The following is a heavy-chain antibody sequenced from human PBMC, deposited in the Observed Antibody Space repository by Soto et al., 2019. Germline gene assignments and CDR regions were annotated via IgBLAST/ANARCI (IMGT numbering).Heavy chain of an antibody. CDR1: GGSISSSTYY. CDR2: IYYSGSA. CDR3: ARHGVDYGDYASYYYYGMDV. V-gene: IGHV4-39*01. Sequence: QVQLQESGPGLVKPSETLSLTCTVSGGSISSSTYYWGWIRQPPGKGLEWIGFIYYSGSAYYNPSRKSRVTISIDTSKNQFSLKLTSVTAAHTAVFYCARHGVDYGDYASYYYYGMDVWGRGTTVTVSS. J-gene: IGHJ6*02. D-gene: IGHD4-17*01.